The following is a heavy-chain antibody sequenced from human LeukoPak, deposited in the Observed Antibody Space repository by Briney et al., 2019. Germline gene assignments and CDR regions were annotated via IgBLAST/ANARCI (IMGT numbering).Heavy chain of an antibody. V-gene: IGHV4-38-2*01. Sequence: ASETLSLTCAVSGYSISSGYYWGWIRQPPGKGLEWIGSFYHSGSTYYNPSLKSRVTISVDTSKNQFSLKLSSVTAADTAVYYCARQSLSSEPARLGELSFKYYFDYWGQGTLVTVSS. CDR2: FYHSGST. D-gene: IGHD3-16*02. J-gene: IGHJ4*02. CDR3: ARQSLSSEPARLGELSFKYYFDY. CDR1: GYSISSGYY.